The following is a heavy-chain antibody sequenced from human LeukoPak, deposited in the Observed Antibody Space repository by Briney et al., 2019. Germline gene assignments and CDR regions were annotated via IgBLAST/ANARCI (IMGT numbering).Heavy chain of an antibody. CDR3: ARVFHD. V-gene: IGHV4-4*07. CDR2: IYTSGTT. Sequence: SETLSLTCTVSRGSISSDYWSWIRQPAGQGLEWIGLIYTSGTTNYNPSLKSRVTMSLDTSKNQFSLKLNSVTAADTAVYYCARVFHDWGQGTMVTVSS. J-gene: IGHJ3*01. CDR1: RGSISSDY.